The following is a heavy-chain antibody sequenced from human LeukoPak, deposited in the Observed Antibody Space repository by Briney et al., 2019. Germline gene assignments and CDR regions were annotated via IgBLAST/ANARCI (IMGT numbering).Heavy chain of an antibody. CDR1: GFSFSDYY. J-gene: IGHJ4*02. D-gene: IGHD1-26*01. CDR3: ATPHYLPY. V-gene: IGHV3-11*01. Sequence: GGPLRLSCEASGFSFSDYYMSWIRQVPGKGLEWISYIKSGGTTTHYSDSVKGRFTISRDDAKNSLFLQMNSLRAEDTAVYYCATPHYLPYWGQGTLVTVSS. CDR2: IKSGGTTT.